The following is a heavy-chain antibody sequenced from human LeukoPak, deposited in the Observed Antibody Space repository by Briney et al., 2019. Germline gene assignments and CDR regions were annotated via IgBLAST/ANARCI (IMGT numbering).Heavy chain of an antibody. J-gene: IGHJ1*01. D-gene: IGHD2/OR15-2a*01. CDR1: GGTFSSYA. V-gene: IGHV1-69*05. Sequence: ASVKVSCKASGGTFSSYAISWVRQAPGQGLEWMGGIIPIFGTANYAQKFQGRVTITTDDSTSTAYMELSSLRSEDTAVYYCARTSMSGLLPFQHWGQGTLVTVSS. CDR2: IIPIFGTA. CDR3: ARTSMSGLLPFQH.